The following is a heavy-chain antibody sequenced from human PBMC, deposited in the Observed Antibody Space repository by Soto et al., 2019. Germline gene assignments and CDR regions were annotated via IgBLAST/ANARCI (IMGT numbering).Heavy chain of an antibody. CDR3: ARSEEDSDYYYYGMDV. CDR1: GDTVSNNSVA. Sequence: SQTLSLTCVGSGDTVSNNSVAWNWVRQSPSRGLEWLGRTYYRSRWYSDYAVSVRSRIDINADTSKNQVSLQLNSVTPEDTAVYYCARSEEDSDYYYYGMDVWGQGTTVTVS. CDR2: TYYRSRWYS. D-gene: IGHD2-15*01. V-gene: IGHV6-1*01. J-gene: IGHJ6*02.